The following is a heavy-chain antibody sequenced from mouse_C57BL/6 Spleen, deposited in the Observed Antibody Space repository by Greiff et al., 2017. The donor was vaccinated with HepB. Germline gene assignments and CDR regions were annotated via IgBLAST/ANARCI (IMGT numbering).Heavy chain of an antibody. J-gene: IGHJ2*01. V-gene: IGHV2-2*01. CDR1: GFSLTSYG. Sequence: VQRVESGPGLVQPSQSLSITCTASGFSLTSYGVHWVRQSPGKGLEWLGVIWSGGSTDYNAAFISRLSISKDNSKSQVFFKMNSLQADDTAIYYCARAYYSNYPYFDYWGQGTTLTVSS. CDR2: IWSGGST. CDR3: ARAYYSNYPYFDY. D-gene: IGHD2-5*01.